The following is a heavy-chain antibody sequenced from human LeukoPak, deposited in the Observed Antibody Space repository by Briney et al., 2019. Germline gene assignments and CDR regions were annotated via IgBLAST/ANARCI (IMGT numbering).Heavy chain of an antibody. J-gene: IGHJ4*02. D-gene: IGHD2-15*01. V-gene: IGHV4-39*02. CDR2: IYYSGST. CDR1: GGSISSSNYN. Sequence: SQTLSLTCTVSGGSISSSNYNWVWIRQPPGKGLEWIGTIYYSGSTYYNPSLKSRVTISVDTSKNHFSLKLSSLTAADTALYYCARASCSGGSCYRTYWGQGTLVTVSS. CDR3: ARASCSGGSCYRTY.